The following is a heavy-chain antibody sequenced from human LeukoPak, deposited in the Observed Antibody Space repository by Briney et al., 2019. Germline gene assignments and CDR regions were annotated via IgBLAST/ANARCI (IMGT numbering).Heavy chain of an antibody. V-gene: IGHV4-34*01. CDR2: INHSGST. CDR3: ARGRKGVLSRSYMDV. D-gene: IGHD2-8*01. CDR1: GFTFSDFA. J-gene: IGHJ6*03. Sequence: GSLRLSCAASGFTFSDFAMIWVRQPPGKGLEWIGEINHSGSTNYNPSLKSRVTISVDTSKNQFSLKLSSVTAADTAVYYCARGRKGVLSRSYMDVWGKGTTVTVSS.